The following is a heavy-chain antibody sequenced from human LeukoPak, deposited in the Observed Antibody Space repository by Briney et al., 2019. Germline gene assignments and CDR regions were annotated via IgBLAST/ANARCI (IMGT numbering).Heavy chain of an antibody. CDR3: ARRSYGGKDFDY. Sequence: GESLKISCKGSGYRFIDYWIGWVRQMPGKGLEWMGIIFPGDFDIKYSPSFQGQVTISADNSISTAYLQWSSLKASDTAMYYCARRSYGGKDFDYWGQGTLVTVSS. CDR2: IFPGDFDI. J-gene: IGHJ4*02. CDR1: GYRFIDYW. D-gene: IGHD4-23*01. V-gene: IGHV5-51*01.